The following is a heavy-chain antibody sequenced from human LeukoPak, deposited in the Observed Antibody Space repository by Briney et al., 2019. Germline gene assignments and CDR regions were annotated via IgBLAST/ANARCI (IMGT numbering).Heavy chain of an antibody. Sequence: SDTLSLTCRVSGYSISSGYYWVWIRQPPGKGLEWIGTISHRGTTYYNPSLRSRVTISADSSNNQFSLKLSSVTAADTAVYYCARDLGDSSGWSNWGQGTLVTVSS. CDR2: ISHRGTT. V-gene: IGHV4-38-2*02. CDR3: ARDLGDSSGWSN. CDR1: GYSISSGYY. J-gene: IGHJ4*02. D-gene: IGHD6-19*01.